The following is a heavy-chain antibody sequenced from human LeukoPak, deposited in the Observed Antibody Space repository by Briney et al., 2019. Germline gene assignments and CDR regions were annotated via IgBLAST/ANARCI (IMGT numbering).Heavy chain of an antibody. Sequence: SGGSLRLSCAASGFTFSSCWMSWVRQAPGEGLEWVANIKQDGSEKYYVDSGKGRFTISRDNAKNSLYLQMNSLRAEDTAVYYCARDQRYCSSSSCPWEPFDYWGQGTLVTVSS. CDR2: IKQDGSEK. CDR1: GFTFSSCW. D-gene: IGHD2-2*01. V-gene: IGHV3-7*05. CDR3: ARDQRYCSSSSCPWEPFDY. J-gene: IGHJ4*02.